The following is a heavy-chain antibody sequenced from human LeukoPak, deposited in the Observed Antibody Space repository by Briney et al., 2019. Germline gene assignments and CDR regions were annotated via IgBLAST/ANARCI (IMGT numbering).Heavy chain of an antibody. D-gene: IGHD2-15*01. J-gene: IGHJ5*02. Sequence: PGGSLRLSCAASGLIFDDYTMHWVRQAPGKGLEWVSAISGSGGSTYYADSVKGRFTISRDNSKNTLYLQMNSLRAEDTAVYYCAKVMVAATFDWFDPWGQGTLVTVSS. V-gene: IGHV3-23*01. CDR3: AKVMVAATFDWFDP. CDR1: GLIFDDYT. CDR2: ISGSGGST.